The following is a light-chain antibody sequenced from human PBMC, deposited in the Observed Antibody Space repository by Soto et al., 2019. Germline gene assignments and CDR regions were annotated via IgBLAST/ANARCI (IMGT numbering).Light chain of an antibody. V-gene: IGLV2-14*01. Sequence: QSVLTQPASVSGSPGQSITISCTGTSSDVGGYNYVSWYQQHPGKAPKLMIYEVSNRPSGVSNRFSGSKSGHTASLTISGRQSEDEADYVCTSYTSSSTLDVFGTGTKLTVL. CDR2: EVS. CDR3: TSYTSSSTLDV. CDR1: SSDVGGYNY. J-gene: IGLJ1*01.